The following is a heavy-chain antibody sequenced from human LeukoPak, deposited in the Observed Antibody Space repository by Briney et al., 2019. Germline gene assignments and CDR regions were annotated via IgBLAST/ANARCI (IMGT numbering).Heavy chain of an antibody. V-gene: IGHV4-59*01. Sequence: PSETLSLTCTVSGGSISGYYWNWIRQPPGKGLEWIGYIYYSGSTNYNPSLKSRVTISVDTSKNQFSLKLSAVTAADTAVYYCARLRYDSSGYRSSSYYFEYWGQGTLVTVSS. D-gene: IGHD3-22*01. CDR1: GGSISGYY. CDR3: ARLRYDSSGYRSSSYYFEY. J-gene: IGHJ4*02. CDR2: IYYSGST.